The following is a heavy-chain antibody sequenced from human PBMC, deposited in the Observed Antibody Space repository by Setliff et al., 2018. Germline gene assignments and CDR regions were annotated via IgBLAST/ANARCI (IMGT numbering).Heavy chain of an antibody. V-gene: IGHV4-4*07. J-gene: IGHJ6*02. D-gene: IGHD2-2*01. CDR1: SGSMRNYY. CDR3: ARARPATIAGVVPGVADFGVDV. Sequence: PSETLSLTCSVSSGSMRNYYWIWIRQPAGEGLERIGRIYTSGSTNYNPSLKRRVTISLEMSKNQFSLTLSSVTAADTAVYYCARARPATIAGVVPGVADFGVDVWGQGTTVTVSS. CDR2: IYTSGST.